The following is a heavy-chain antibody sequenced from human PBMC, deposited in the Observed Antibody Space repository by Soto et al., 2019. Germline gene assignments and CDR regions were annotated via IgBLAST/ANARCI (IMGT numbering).Heavy chain of an antibody. CDR2: ISCDGNYI. CDR3: AKGILSATIGPYAMDV. V-gene: IGHV3-30*18. D-gene: IGHD3-16*01. J-gene: IGHJ6*02. Sequence: PGGSLRLSCEASGFDFSSYAMHWVRQAPGKGLEWVGVISCDGNYIYYADSVKGRFTISRDNSKNTLYVQVNSLRPEDTAVYYCAKGILSATIGPYAMDVWGQGTTVTVSS. CDR1: GFDFSSYA.